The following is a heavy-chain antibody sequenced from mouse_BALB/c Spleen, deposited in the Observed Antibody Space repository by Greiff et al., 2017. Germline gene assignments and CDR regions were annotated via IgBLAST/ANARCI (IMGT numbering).Heavy chain of an antibody. CDR2: IDPSDSET. CDR3: ARDYGSSTYAMDY. Sequence: QVQLQQPGAELVKPGAPVKLSCKASGYTFTSYWMNWVKQRPGRGLEWIGRIDPSDSETHYNQKFKDKATLTVDKSSSTAYIQLSSLTSEDSAVYYCARDYGSSTYAMDYWGQGTSVTVSS. V-gene: IGHV1-69*02. CDR1: GYTFTSYW. D-gene: IGHD1-1*01. J-gene: IGHJ4*01.